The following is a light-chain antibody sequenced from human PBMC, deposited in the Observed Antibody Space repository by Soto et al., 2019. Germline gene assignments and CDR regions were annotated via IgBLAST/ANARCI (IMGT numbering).Light chain of an antibody. CDR2: AAS. CDR1: QSISNY. Sequence: DIQMTQFPYSLSASVGDRVTITFRASQSISNYLNWYQQKPGKAPKPLIYAASSLQGGVPSRFSGSGSGTDFTLTISSLQPEDFATYYCQQSYSTPQTYGQGTKVDIK. CDR3: QQSYSTPQT. V-gene: IGKV1-39*01. J-gene: IGKJ1*01.